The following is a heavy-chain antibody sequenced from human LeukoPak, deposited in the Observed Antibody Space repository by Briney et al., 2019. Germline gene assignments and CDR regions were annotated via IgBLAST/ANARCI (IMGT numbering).Heavy chain of an antibody. Sequence: ASVKVSCKASGYTFTSYGISWVRQAPGQGLEWMGWISAYNGNTNYAQKLQGRVTMTTDTSTSTAYMELRSLRSDGTAVYYCARDRRVTYYYDSSGYYCGYWGQGTLVTVSS. CDR2: ISAYNGNT. CDR3: ARDRRVTYYYDSSGYYCGY. D-gene: IGHD3-22*01. CDR1: GYTFTSYG. V-gene: IGHV1-18*01. J-gene: IGHJ4*02.